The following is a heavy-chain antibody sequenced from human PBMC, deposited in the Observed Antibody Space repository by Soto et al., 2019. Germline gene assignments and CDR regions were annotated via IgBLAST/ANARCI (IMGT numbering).Heavy chain of an antibody. CDR1: GFTFSSYE. CDR3: ARVGDYYYYGMDV. CDR2: ISSSGSTI. V-gene: IGHV3-48*03. D-gene: IGHD1-26*01. Sequence: SLRLSCAASGFTFSSYEMNWVRQAPGKGLEWVSYISSSGSTIYYADSVKGRFTISRDNAKNSLYLQMNSLRAEDTAVYYCARVGDYYYYGMDVWGQGTTVTVSS. J-gene: IGHJ6*02.